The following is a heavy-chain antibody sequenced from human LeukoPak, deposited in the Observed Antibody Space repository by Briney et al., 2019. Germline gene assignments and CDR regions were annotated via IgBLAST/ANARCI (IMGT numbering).Heavy chain of an antibody. J-gene: IGHJ5*02. CDR1: GGSFSGYY. V-gene: IGHV4-34*01. CDR3: ARGVIQLWFFGLCWFDH. D-gene: IGHD5-18*01. Sequence: PSETLSLTCAVHGGSFSGYYWSWIRQPPGKGLEWTGEINHSGRANYNPSPKSPVTISLETSKNQFSLNLSSVTAPDTAVYYCARGVIQLWFFGLCWFDHWGEGTLVGDCS. CDR2: INHSGRA.